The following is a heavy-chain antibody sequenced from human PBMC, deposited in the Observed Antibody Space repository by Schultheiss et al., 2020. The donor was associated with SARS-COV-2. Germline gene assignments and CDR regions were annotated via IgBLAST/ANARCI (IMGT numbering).Heavy chain of an antibody. CDR2: INTGDGKT. D-gene: IGHD6-13*01. J-gene: IGHJ4*02. CDR1: GYTFTNYP. V-gene: IGHV1-3*04. Sequence: ASVKVSCKASGYTFTNYPMHWVRQAPGERLEWMGWINTGDGKTVYAQKFQGRVTIKRDTSANTASMELGSLTPQDTAVYYCARVWSSSWYLIDYWGQGTLVTVSS. CDR3: ARVWSSSWYLIDY.